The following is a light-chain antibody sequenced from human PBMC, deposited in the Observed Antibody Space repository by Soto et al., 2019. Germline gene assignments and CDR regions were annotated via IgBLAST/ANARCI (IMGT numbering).Light chain of an antibody. CDR1: QGISSY. Sequence: DIQLTQSPSFLSASVGDRVTITCRASQGISSYLAWYQQKPGKAPKLLISAASTLQSGVPSRFSGSGSGTEFTLTTRSLHPEHLEPSHRQQLNSYPLTFGGGTKVDMK. V-gene: IGKV1-9*01. CDR3: QQLNSYPLT. CDR2: AAS. J-gene: IGKJ4*01.